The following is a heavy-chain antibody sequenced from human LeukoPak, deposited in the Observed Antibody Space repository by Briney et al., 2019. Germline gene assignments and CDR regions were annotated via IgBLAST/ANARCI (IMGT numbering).Heavy chain of an antibody. CDR2: INSDGSST. J-gene: IGHJ2*01. CDR3: ARGSDCSGGSCYSYWYFDL. Sequence: GGSLRLSCAASAFTFSSYWMHWVRQAPGKGLVWVARINSDGSSTSYADSVKGRFTISRDNAKNTLYLQMNSLRAEDTAMYYCARGSDCSGGSCYSYWYFDLWGRGTLVTVSS. CDR1: AFTFSSYW. V-gene: IGHV3-74*01. D-gene: IGHD2-15*01.